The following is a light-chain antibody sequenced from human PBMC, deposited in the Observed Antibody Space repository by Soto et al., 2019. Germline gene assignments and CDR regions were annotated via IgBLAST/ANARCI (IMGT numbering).Light chain of an antibody. CDR2: EDS. CDR3: QSYDDASLWV. V-gene: IGLV6-57*03. Sequence: NFMLTQARSVSESPGQTVTISCTRSSGNIAANYVHWYQHRPGSAPTTVIYEDSQRPSGVPDRFSGSIDSSSNSAYLTISGLKTEDEADYYCQSYDDASLWVFGGGTKLTVL. CDR1: SGNIAANY. J-gene: IGLJ3*02.